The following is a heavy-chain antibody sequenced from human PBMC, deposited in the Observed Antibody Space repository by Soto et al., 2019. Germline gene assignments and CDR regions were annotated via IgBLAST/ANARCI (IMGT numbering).Heavy chain of an antibody. Sequence: GGSLRLSCAASGFTFSSYEMNWVRQAPGKGLEWVSYISSSGSTIYYADSVKGRFTTSRDNAKNSLYLQMNSLRAEDTAVYYCARDPRRYSGYDYAFDIWGQGTMVTVSS. CDR3: ARDPRRYSGYDYAFDI. D-gene: IGHD5-12*01. J-gene: IGHJ3*02. CDR1: GFTFSSYE. V-gene: IGHV3-48*03. CDR2: ISSSGSTI.